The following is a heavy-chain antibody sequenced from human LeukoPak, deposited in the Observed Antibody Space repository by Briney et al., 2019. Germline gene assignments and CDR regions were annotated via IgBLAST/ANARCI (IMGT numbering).Heavy chain of an antibody. J-gene: IGHJ4*02. Sequence: GGSLRLSCAASGFSFDDYAMHWVRQAPGKGLEWVSGINWNSGNIGYADSVKGRFTLSRDTAKNSLYLQMNSLRAEDTALYYCVYDSSGRFDSWGQGTLVTVSS. CDR3: VYDSSGRFDS. V-gene: IGHV3-9*01. D-gene: IGHD2-15*01. CDR1: GFSFDDYA. CDR2: INWNSGNI.